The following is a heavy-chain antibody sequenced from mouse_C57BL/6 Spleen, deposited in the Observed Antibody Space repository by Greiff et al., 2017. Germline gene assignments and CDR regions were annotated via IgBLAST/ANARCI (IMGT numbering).Heavy chain of an antibody. CDR2: ISSGGSYT. D-gene: IGHD3-2*02. V-gene: IGHV5-6*02. Sequence: EVKLVESGGDLVKPGGSLKLSCAASGFTFSSYGMSWVRQTPDKRLEWVATISSGGSYTYYPDSVKGRFTISRDNAKNTLYLQMSSLKSEDTAMYYCARGDSSGSYFDYWGQGTTLTVSS. CDR1: GFTFSSYG. CDR3: ARGDSSGSYFDY. J-gene: IGHJ2*01.